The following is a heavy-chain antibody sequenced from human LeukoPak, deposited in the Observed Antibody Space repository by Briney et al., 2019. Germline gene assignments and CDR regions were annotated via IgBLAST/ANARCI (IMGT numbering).Heavy chain of an antibody. V-gene: IGHV1-69*04. CDR2: IIPILGIA. D-gene: IGHD6-13*01. CDR1: GFTFTIYD. J-gene: IGHJ4*02. Sequence: SVKVSCKTSGFTFTIYDINWVRQATGQGLEWMGRIIPILGIANYAQKFQGRVTITADKSTSTAYMELSSLRSEDTAVYYCARAGYRQQLVHYFDYWGQGTLVTVSS. CDR3: ARAGYRQQLVHYFDY.